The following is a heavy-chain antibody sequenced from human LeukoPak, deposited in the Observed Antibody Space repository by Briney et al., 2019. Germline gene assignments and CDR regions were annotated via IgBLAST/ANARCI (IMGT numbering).Heavy chain of an antibody. CDR3: AKDPNGDYIGAFDM. CDR2: ISGSGDRT. D-gene: IGHD4-17*01. V-gene: IGHV3-23*01. J-gene: IGHJ3*02. Sequence: GGSLRLSCAASGITAGSYAMTWVRQAPGKGLEWVSSISGSGDRTMYADSVKGRFTISRDNFKNTLYLQMNSLRAEDTALYHCAKDPNGDYIGAFDMWGQGTMVTVSS. CDR1: GITAGSYA.